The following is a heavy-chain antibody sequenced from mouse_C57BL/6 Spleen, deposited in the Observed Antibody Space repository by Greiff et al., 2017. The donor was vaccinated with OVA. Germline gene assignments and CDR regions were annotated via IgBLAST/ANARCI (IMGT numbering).Heavy chain of an antibody. J-gene: IGHJ2*01. CDR1: GYAFSSYW. CDR3: ARSITTDYYFDY. D-gene: IGHD1-1*01. V-gene: IGHV1-80*01. Sequence: QVQLQQSGAELVKPGASVKISCKASGYAFSSYWMNWVKQRPGKGLEWIGQIYPGDGDTNYNGKFKGKATLTADKSSSTAYMQLSSLTSEDSAVYFCARSITTDYYFDYWGQGTTLTVSS. CDR2: IYPGDGDT.